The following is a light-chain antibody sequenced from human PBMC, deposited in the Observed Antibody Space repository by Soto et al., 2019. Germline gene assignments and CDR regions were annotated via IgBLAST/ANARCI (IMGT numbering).Light chain of an antibody. Sequence: QSVLTQPASVSGSPGQSITISCTGTSSDVGNYDYVSWYQQHPGKAPKLMIYEVSTRPSGVSIRFSGSKSGNAASLTISGLQAEDEADYYCTTHTTSSAVLFGGGTKLTVL. CDR2: EVS. V-gene: IGLV2-14*03. CDR1: SSDVGNYDY. CDR3: TTHTTSSAVL. J-gene: IGLJ2*01.